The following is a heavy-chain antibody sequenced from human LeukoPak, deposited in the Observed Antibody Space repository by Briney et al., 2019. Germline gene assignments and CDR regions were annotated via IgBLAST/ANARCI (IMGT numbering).Heavy chain of an antibody. CDR3: ARWGYYSNYDY. D-gene: IGHD4-11*01. J-gene: IGHJ4*02. CDR1: GFTFSSFA. Sequence: GGSLRLSCAASGFTFSSFAMHWVRQAPGKQLEYVSAICSDGGCTYYANSVKGRFTISRDNSKNTLYLQLGSLRAEDMAVYYCARWGYYSNYDYWGQGTLVTVSS. V-gene: IGHV3-64*01. CDR2: ICSDGGCT.